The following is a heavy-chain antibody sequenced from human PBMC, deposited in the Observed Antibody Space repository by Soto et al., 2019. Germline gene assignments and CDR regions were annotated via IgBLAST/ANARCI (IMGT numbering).Heavy chain of an antibody. D-gene: IGHD3-10*01. J-gene: IGHJ6*02. CDR2: ISYSGST. V-gene: IGHV4-39*01. CDR3: ASLGSGEKGSGSYYNEAQGHYYYGMDV. CDR1: GASISSSSYY. Sequence: SETLSLTCTVSGASISSSSYYWGWIRQPPGKGLEWIGSISYSGSTYYNPSLKSRVTIFVDTSKNQFSLKLGSVTAADTAVYYCASLGSGEKGSGSYYNEAQGHYYYGMDVWGQGTTVTVSS.